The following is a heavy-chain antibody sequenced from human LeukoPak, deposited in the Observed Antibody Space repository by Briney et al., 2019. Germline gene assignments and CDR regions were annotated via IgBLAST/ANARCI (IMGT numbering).Heavy chain of an antibody. D-gene: IGHD3-22*01. V-gene: IGHV3-66*01. CDR2: IYSGGST. CDR1: GFTVSSNY. J-gene: IGHJ3*02. CDR3: ARDSSPAYYYDSSGYRPPDAFDI. Sequence: GGSLRLSCAASGFTVSSNYMSWVRQAPGKGLEWVSVIYSGGSTYYADSVKGRFTISRDNSKNTLYLQMNSLRAEDTAVYYCARDSSPAYYYDSSGYRPPDAFDIWGQGTMVTVSS.